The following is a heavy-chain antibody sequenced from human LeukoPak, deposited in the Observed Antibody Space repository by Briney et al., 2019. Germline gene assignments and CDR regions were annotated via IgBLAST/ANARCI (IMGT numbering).Heavy chain of an antibody. V-gene: IGHV4-39*07. J-gene: IGHJ4*02. CDR1: GGSISSSSYY. Sequence: PSETLSLTCTVSGGSISSSSYYWGWIRQPPGKGLEWIGSIYYSGSTYYNPSLKSRVTISVDTSKNQFSLKLSSVTAADTAVYYCAGGRMWYSSGWYYFDYWGQGTLVTVSS. D-gene: IGHD6-19*01. CDR2: IYYSGST. CDR3: AGGRMWYSSGWYYFDY.